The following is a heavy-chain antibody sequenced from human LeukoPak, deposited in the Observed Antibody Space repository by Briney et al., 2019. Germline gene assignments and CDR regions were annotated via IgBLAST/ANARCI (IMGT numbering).Heavy chain of an antibody. V-gene: IGHV4-39*01. D-gene: IGHD3-10*01. CDR1: GGSISSSSYY. CDR2: IYYSGST. J-gene: IGHJ4*02. CDR3: ARPHYYGSGSYYMEAMYYFDY. Sequence: PSETLSLTCTVSGGSISSSSYYWGWIRQPPGKGLEWIGSIYYSGSTYYNPSLKSRVTISVDTSKNQVSLKLSSVTAADTAVYYCARPHYYGSGSYYMEAMYYFDYWGQGTLVTVSS.